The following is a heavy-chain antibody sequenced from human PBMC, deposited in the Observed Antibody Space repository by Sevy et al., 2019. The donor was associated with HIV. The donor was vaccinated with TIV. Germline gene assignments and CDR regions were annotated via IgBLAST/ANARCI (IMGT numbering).Heavy chain of an antibody. V-gene: IGHV1-69*13. CDR3: ARAPSYSSSSPIDAFHI. CDR1: GGTFSSYA. Sequence: ASVKVSCKASGGTFSSYAISWVRQAPGQGLEWMGGIIPIFGTANYAQKFQGRVTITADESTSTAYMELSSLRSEDTAVYYCARAPSYSSSSPIDAFHIWGQGTMVTVSS. D-gene: IGHD6-6*01. J-gene: IGHJ3*02. CDR2: IIPIFGTA.